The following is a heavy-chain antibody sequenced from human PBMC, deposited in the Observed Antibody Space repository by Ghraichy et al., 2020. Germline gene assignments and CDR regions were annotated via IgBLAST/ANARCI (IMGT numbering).Heavy chain of an antibody. CDR1: GGSISSYY. CDR3: ARYGRYSSGGIDY. J-gene: IGHJ4*02. Sequence: SETLSLTCTVSGGSISSYYWSWIRQPPGKGLEWIGYIYYSGSTNYNPSLKSRVTISVDTSKNQFSLKLSSVTAADTAMYYCARYGRYSSGGIDYWGQGTLVTVSS. D-gene: IGHD6-19*01. V-gene: IGHV4-59*01. CDR2: IYYSGST.